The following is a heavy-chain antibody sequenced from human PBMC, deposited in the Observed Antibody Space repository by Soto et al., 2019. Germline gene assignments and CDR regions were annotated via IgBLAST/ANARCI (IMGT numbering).Heavy chain of an antibody. CDR3: ARDIDG. J-gene: IGHJ4*02. CDR1: GFPFRSYS. D-gene: IGHD2-15*01. Sequence: GGSLRLSCAASGFPFRSYSMNWVRQAPGKGLEWVSYISSSRSTKFYADSVKGRFTISRDNARNSLYLQMNSLRAEDTAVYYCARDIDGGGQGT. V-gene: IGHV3-48*01. CDR2: ISSSRSTK.